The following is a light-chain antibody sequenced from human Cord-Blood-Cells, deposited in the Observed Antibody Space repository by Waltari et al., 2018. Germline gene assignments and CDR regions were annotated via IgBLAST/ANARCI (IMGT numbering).Light chain of an antibody. CDR1: SSDVGGYNY. Sequence: QSALTQPRSVSGSPGQSVTISCTGTSSDVGGYNYVSWYQQHPGKAPKRMIYDVSKRPSGVPDGFSGSKTGNTASLTISGRQSEDEADYYCCSYAGSYTWVFGGGTKLTVL. CDR2: DVS. J-gene: IGLJ2*01. CDR3: CSYAGSYTWV. V-gene: IGLV2-11*01.